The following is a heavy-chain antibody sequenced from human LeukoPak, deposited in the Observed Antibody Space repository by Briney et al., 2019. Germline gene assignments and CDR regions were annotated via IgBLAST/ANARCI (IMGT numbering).Heavy chain of an antibody. CDR1: GFTFSSYS. V-gene: IGHV3-21*01. J-gene: IGHJ1*01. CDR2: ISSSTTNI. CDR3: ARGKRMTTQEYFQH. Sequence: GGSLRLSCAASGFTFSSYSMNWVRQAPGKGLEWVSSISSSTTNIYYADSVKGRFTISRDNAKNSLYLQMNSLRAEDTAVYYCARGKRMTTQEYFQHWGQGTLVTVSS. D-gene: IGHD4-11*01.